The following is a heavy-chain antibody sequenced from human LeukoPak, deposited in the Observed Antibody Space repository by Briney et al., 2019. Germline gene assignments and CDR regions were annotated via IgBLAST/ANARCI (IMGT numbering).Heavy chain of an antibody. CDR3: ARIAAAATQGSRWFDP. D-gene: IGHD6-13*01. J-gene: IGHJ5*02. Sequence: ASVKVSCKASGYTFTGYYMHWVRQAPGQGLEWMGIINPSGGSTSYAQKFQGRVTMTRDTSTSTVYMELSSLRSEDTAVYYCARIAAAATQGSRWFDPWGQGTLVTVSS. CDR2: INPSGGST. V-gene: IGHV1-46*01. CDR1: GYTFTGYY.